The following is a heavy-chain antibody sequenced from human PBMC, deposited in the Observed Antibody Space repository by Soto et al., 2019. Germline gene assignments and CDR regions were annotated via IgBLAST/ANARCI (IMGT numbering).Heavy chain of an antibody. J-gene: IGHJ4*02. Sequence: QVQLQESGPGLVKPSQTLSLTCTVSGGSISSGGYYWSWIRQHPGKGLEWIGYIYYSGSTYYNPSLKSRVTISVDTSKNQFSLKLSSVTAADTAVYYCARGHYYGSGSYYRRESGLYYFDYWGQGTLVTVSS. CDR1: GGSISSGGYY. CDR2: IYYSGST. CDR3: ARGHYYGSGSYYRRESGLYYFDY. D-gene: IGHD3-10*01. V-gene: IGHV4-31*03.